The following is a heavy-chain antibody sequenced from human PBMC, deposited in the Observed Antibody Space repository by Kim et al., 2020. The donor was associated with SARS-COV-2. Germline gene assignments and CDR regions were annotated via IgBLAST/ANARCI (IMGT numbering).Heavy chain of an antibody. D-gene: IGHD6-19*01. J-gene: IGHJ4*02. CDR2: IYPGDSDT. V-gene: IGHV5-51*01. CDR3: ARLGKGLGSLGWSENYVGQAFDY. CDR1: GYSFTSYW. Sequence: GESLKISCKGSGYSFTSYWIGWVRQMPGKGLEWMGIIYPGDSDTRYSPSFQGQVTISADKSISTAYLQWSSLKASDTAMYYCARLGKGLGSLGWSENYVGQAFDYWGQGTLVTVSS.